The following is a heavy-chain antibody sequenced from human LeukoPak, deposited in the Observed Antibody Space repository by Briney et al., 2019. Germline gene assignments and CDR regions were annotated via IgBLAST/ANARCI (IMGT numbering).Heavy chain of an antibody. V-gene: IGHV4-34*01. CDR2: INHSGST. CDR1: GGSFSGYY. D-gene: IGHD4-17*01. CDR3: ARGLSGDYVPDNWFDP. Sequence: SETLSLTCAVYGGSFSGYYWSWIRQPPGKGLEWLGEINHSGSTNYNPSLKSRVTISVDTSKNQFSLKLRSVTAADTAVYYCARGLSGDYVPDNWFDPWGQGTLVTVSS. J-gene: IGHJ5*02.